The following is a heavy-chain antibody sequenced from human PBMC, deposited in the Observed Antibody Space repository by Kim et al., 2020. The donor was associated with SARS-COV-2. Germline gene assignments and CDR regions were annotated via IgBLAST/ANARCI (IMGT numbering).Heavy chain of an antibody. Sequence: GGSLRLSCAASGFTFSSYWMHWVRQAPGKGLVWVSRINSDGSSTSYADSVKGRFTISRDNAKNTLYLQMNSLRAEDTAVYYCARDRTPWDILTGFNWFDPWGQGTLVTVSS. CDR2: INSDGSST. D-gene: IGHD3-9*01. V-gene: IGHV3-74*01. J-gene: IGHJ5*02. CDR3: ARDRTPWDILTGFNWFDP. CDR1: GFTFSSYW.